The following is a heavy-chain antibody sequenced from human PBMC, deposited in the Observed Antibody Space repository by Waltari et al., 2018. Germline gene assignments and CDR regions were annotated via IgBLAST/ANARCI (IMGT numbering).Heavy chain of an antibody. CDR1: GYLINTGYY. CDR3: WRHGLGYCTSPRCYRNDD. CDR2: TYHGGTT. V-gene: IGHV4-38-2*01. Sequence: QVQLQESGPGQVKPSETLSLTCDVSGYLINTGYYWGWVRQPPGKGLEWIGNTYHGGTTYYNPPLKSRVTISVDTSKNQVSLRLTSVTAADTAVYYCWRHGLGYCTSPRCYRNDDWGQGTLVTVSS. D-gene: IGHD2-2*01. J-gene: IGHJ4*02.